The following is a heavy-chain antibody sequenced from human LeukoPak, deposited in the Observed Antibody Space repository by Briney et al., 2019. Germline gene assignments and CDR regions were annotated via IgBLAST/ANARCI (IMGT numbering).Heavy chain of an antibody. V-gene: IGHV3-21*01. D-gene: IGHD3-22*01. J-gene: IGHJ4*02. CDR2: VSSSGAYI. Sequence: GGSLRLSCAASGFTFSSYAMNWIRQAPGKGLEWVASVSSSGAYIYHADLMEGRFTISRDNAKNSLILQMNSLRAEDTAVYYCARVRYYDSSGYWYYFDYWGQGTLVTVSS. CDR3: ARVRYYDSSGYWYYFDY. CDR1: GFTFSSYA.